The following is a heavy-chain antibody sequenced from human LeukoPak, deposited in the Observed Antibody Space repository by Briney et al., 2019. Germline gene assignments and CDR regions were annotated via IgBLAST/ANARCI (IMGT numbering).Heavy chain of an antibody. CDR2: INHSGNT. D-gene: IGHD3-9*01. Sequence: SETLSLTCAVYGGSFSGYYWSWIRQPPGKGLEWIGEINHSGNTDYNPSLKSRVTISVDTSKNQFSLKLSSVTAADTVVFFCARAGYDILTGYYRDYWGQGTLVTVSS. CDR1: GGSFSGYY. J-gene: IGHJ4*02. V-gene: IGHV4-34*01. CDR3: ARAGYDILTGYYRDY.